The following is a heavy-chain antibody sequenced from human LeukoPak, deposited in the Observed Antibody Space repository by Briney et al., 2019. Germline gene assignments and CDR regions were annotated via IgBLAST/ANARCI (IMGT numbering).Heavy chain of an antibody. D-gene: IGHD3-10*01. Sequence: SETLSLTCTVSGGSISSSSYYWGWIRQPPGKGLEWIGSIYYSGSTYYNPSLKSRVTISVDTSKNQFSLKLSSVTAADTAVYYCARHLYGSGSYGLGPFDYWGQGTLVTVSS. V-gene: IGHV4-39*01. CDR3: ARHLYGSGSYGLGPFDY. CDR1: GGSISSSSYY. J-gene: IGHJ4*02. CDR2: IYYSGST.